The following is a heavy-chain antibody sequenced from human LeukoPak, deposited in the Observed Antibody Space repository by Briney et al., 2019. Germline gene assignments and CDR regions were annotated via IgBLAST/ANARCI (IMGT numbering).Heavy chain of an antibody. CDR2: TIPILGIA. CDR3: ARDLRLAAFDP. D-gene: IGHD6-13*01. V-gene: IGHV1-69*04. J-gene: IGHJ5*02. CDR1: GGTSGGTFSNYA. Sequence: SVKVSCKASGGTSGGTFSNYAISWVRQAPGQGPEWMGRTIPILGIANYAQKFQGRVTITADKSTSTAYMELSSLRYEGTAVYYCARDLRLAAFDPWGQGTLVTVSS.